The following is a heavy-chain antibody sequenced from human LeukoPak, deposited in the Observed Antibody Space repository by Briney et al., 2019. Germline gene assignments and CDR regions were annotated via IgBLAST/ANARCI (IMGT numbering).Heavy chain of an antibody. J-gene: IGHJ4*02. D-gene: IGHD1-14*01. CDR3: ARGSGNYCFDY. CDR2: INPNSGDT. Sequence: ASVKVSCKASGYTFTAYYMHWVRQAPGQGLEWMGWINPNSGDTNYARKFQGRVTMTRDTSISTAYMELSRLRSDDAAVYYCARGSGNYCFDYWGQGTLVSVSS. CDR1: GYTFTAYY. V-gene: IGHV1-2*02.